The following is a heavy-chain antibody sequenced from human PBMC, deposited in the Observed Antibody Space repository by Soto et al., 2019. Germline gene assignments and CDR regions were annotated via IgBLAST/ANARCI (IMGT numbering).Heavy chain of an antibody. V-gene: IGHV3-21*01. Sequence: EVQLVESGGGLVKPGGSLRLSCAASGFTFSSYSMNWVRQAPGKGLEWVSSISSSSSYIYYADSVKGRFTISRDNAKNAQYLQMNSLRAEDTAVYYCARDLVRGSSCYYYYGMDVWGQGTTVTVSS. J-gene: IGHJ6*02. CDR3: ARDLVRGSSCYYYYGMDV. CDR1: GFTFSSYS. D-gene: IGHD1-26*01. CDR2: ISSSSSYI.